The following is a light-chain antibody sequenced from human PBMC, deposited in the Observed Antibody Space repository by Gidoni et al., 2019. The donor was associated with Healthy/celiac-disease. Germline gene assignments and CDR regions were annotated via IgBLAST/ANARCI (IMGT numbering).Light chain of an antibody. CDR3: QQLNSYPPGLT. CDR2: AES. CDR1: QGISSY. V-gene: IGKV1-9*01. Sequence: DIQLTQSPSFLSASVGDRVTITCRASQGISSYVAWYQQKPGKAPKLLIYAESTLQSGVPSRFSGSGSGTEFTLTISSLQPEDFATYYCQQLNSYPPGLTFGGGTKVEIK. J-gene: IGKJ4*01.